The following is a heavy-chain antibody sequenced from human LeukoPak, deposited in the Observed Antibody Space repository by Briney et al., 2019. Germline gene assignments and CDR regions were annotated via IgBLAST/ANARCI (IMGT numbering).Heavy chain of an antibody. J-gene: IGHJ5*02. V-gene: IGHV4-34*01. CDR2: INHSGST. CDR3: ARDRRWVVPAAMASWFDP. CDR1: GGSFSGYY. Sequence: PSETLSLTCAVYGGSFSGYYWSWIRQPPGKGLEWIGEINHSGSTNYNPSLKSRVTISVDTSKNQFSLKLSSVTAADTAVYYCARDRRWVVPAAMASWFDPWGQGTLVTVSS. D-gene: IGHD2-2*01.